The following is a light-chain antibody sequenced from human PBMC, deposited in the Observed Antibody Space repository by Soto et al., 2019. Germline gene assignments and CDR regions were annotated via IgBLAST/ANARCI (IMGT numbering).Light chain of an antibody. Sequence: QSALTQPRSVSGSPGQSVTISCTGTNSDVGNYDLVSWYEHHPGKAPRLIIYEVTKRPSGGSDRFSGSKSGNTASLTISGLQAEDEGDYYCSSYAGSTKVVFGGGTKVTVL. V-gene: IGLV2-23*02. CDR1: NSDVGNYDL. J-gene: IGLJ3*02. CDR2: EVT. CDR3: SSYAGSTKVV.